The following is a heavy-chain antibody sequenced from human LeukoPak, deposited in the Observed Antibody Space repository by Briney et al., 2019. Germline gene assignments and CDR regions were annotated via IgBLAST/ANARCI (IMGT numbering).Heavy chain of an antibody. Sequence: GGSLRLSCAASGFTFSSYGMHWVRQAPGKGLEWVAFIRYDGSNKYYADSVKGRFTISRDNGKNSMYLQMNSLRVDDTAVYYCARGSSGRYFAFIDYWGQGILVTVSS. D-gene: IGHD1-26*01. CDR1: GFTFSSYG. CDR3: ARGSSGRYFAFIDY. V-gene: IGHV3-30*02. J-gene: IGHJ4*02. CDR2: IRYDGSNK.